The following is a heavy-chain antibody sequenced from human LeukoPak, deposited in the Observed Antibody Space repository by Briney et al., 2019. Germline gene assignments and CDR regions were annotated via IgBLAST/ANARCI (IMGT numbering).Heavy chain of an antibody. J-gene: IGHJ5*01. Sequence: SETLSLTCTVSGDSTVSGGSMTTYYWTWLRQPPGKGLEWIGYIYYSGSTNYNPSLKSRVTISVDTSKNQFSLKLNSVTAADTAVYYCARGRNLEWFDYWGQGTLVTVSS. D-gene: IGHD3-3*01. CDR1: GDSTVSGGSMTTYY. CDR2: IYYSGST. V-gene: IGHV4-61*01. CDR3: ARGRNLEWFDY.